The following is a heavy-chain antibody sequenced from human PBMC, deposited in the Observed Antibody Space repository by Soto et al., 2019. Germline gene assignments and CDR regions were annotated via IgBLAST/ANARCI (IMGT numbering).Heavy chain of an antibody. CDR3: AKGGLYNSSWHEGY. CDR1: GFTFSSYA. Sequence: EVQLLESGGALVQPGGSLRLSCVASGFTFSSYAMSWVRQAPGKGLEWVSSISASGDSTHNADSVKGRFAISRANSKNTLHLQLHSLTADAAAVYYCAKGGLYNSSWHEGYWGQGTLVTVSS. J-gene: IGHJ4*02. CDR2: ISASGDST. D-gene: IGHD6-13*01. V-gene: IGHV3-23*01.